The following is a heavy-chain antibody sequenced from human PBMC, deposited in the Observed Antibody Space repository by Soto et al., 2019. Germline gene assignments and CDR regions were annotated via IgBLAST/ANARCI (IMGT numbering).Heavy chain of an antibody. CDR2: INHSGST. CDR3: ARQRSPSTADLPFDY. Sequence: PWETLSLTCAVYGGSFSGYYWSWIRQPPGKGLEWIGAINHSGSTNYNPSLKSRVTISVDTSKNQFSLKLSAVTAADTDGYYCARQRSPSTADLPFDYWGQGTLVTVSS. J-gene: IGHJ4*02. V-gene: IGHV4-34*01. D-gene: IGHD3-3*01. CDR1: GGSFSGYY.